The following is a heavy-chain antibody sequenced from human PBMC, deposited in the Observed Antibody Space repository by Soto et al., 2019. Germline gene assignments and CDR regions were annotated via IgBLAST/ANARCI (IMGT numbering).Heavy chain of an antibody. V-gene: IGHV3-23*01. CDR2: ISGSGGST. D-gene: IGHD2-15*01. CDR3: ANPVVVHAIRADY. CDR1: GFTFSSYA. J-gene: IGHJ4*02. Sequence: GGSLRLSCAASGFTFSSYAVSWVRQAPGKGLEWVSAISGSGGSTYYADSVKGRFTISRDNSKNTLYLQMNSLRAEDTAVYYCANPVVVHAIRADYWGQGTLVTVSS.